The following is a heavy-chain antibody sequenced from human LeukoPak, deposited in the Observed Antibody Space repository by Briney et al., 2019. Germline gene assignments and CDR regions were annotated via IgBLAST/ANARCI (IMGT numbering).Heavy chain of an antibody. CDR3: ARHNNGPAF. CDR2: IAYDGSIT. Sequence: GGSLRLSCAASGFTLSSYPMHWVRQAPGKGLEWLAVIAYDGSITLYTDSVKGRFTISRDSSKNTLYLQMNSLRADDTAVYYCARHNNGPAFWGQGTLVTVSS. CDR1: GFTLSSYP. J-gene: IGHJ4*02. V-gene: IGHV3-30*14. D-gene: IGHD1-14*01.